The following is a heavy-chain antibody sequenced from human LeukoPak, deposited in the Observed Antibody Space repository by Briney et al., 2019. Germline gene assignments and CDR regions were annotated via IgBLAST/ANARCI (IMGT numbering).Heavy chain of an antibody. CDR1: RGSTTRYN. V-gene: IGHV4-59*01. J-gene: IGHJ3*02. CDR3: ARDLRRDFDI. Sequence: QTLSLTCAVSRGSTTRYNCSWVRHPPRQGLEWIGYIYYSGSTNSTPSLKSRVTIAVDTSKYPFSLKLSSVTAADTAVYYCARDLRRDFDIWGQGTMVTVSS. CDR2: IYYSGST. D-gene: IGHD3-16*01.